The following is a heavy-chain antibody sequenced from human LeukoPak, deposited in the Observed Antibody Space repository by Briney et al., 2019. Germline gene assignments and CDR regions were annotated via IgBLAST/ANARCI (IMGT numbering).Heavy chain of an antibody. CDR3: ARDVLAAGATGTFDI. J-gene: IGHJ3*02. D-gene: IGHD1-14*01. Sequence: GGSLRLSCAASSFTFSSYWMSWVRQAPGKGLEWVANIKQDGSEKYYVDSVKGRFTISRDNAKTSLYLQTNSLRAEDTAVYYCARDVLAAGATGTFDIWGQGTMVTVSS. CDR1: SFTFSSYW. V-gene: IGHV3-7*03. CDR2: IKQDGSEK.